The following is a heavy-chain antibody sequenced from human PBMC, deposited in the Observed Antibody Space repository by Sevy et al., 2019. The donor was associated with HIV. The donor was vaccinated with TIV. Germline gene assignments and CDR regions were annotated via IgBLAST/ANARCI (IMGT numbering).Heavy chain of an antibody. V-gene: IGHV4-59*01. J-gene: IGHJ5*02. Sequence: SETLSLTCTVSGGSISSYYWSWIRQPPGKGLEWIGYIYYSGSTNYNPSLKSQVTISVDTSKNPFSLKLSSVTAADTAVYYCARDNTYYYDSSGRRDWFDPWGQGTLVTVSS. CDR1: GGSISSYY. D-gene: IGHD3-22*01. CDR3: ARDNTYYYDSSGRRDWFDP. CDR2: IYYSGST.